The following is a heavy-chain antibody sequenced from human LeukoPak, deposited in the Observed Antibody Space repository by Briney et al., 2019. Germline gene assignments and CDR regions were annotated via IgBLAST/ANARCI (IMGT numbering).Heavy chain of an antibody. Sequence: GGSLRLSCAASGFTFSSYSMNWVRQAPGKGLEWVSYISSSSSTIYYADSVKGRFTISRDNAKNSLYLQMNSLRAEDTAVYYCARISAGSGYYYYYYGMDVWGQGTTVTVSS. CDR3: ARISAGSGYYYYYYGMDV. J-gene: IGHJ6*02. V-gene: IGHV3-48*04. D-gene: IGHD3-10*01. CDR2: ISSSSSTI. CDR1: GFTFSSYS.